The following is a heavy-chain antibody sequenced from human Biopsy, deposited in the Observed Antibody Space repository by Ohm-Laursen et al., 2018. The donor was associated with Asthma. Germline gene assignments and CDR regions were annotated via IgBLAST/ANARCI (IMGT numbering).Heavy chain of an antibody. Sequence: ASVKVSCKASGDSFSNYAISWVRQAPGQGLEWMGGLIPVLGTPDHAQMFEGRVTITADESTSTAYMELSSLSSEDTAVYYCARGYSGSDRIVYYYSGLEVWGQGTTVTVS. CDR3: ARGYSGSDRIVYYYSGLEV. CDR1: GDSFSNYA. J-gene: IGHJ6*02. V-gene: IGHV1-69*13. CDR2: LIPVLGTP. D-gene: IGHD5-12*01.